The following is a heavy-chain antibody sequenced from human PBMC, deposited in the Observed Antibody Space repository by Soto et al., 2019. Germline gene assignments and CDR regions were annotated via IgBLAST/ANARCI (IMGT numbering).Heavy chain of an antibody. CDR3: ARATHDYGALDY. J-gene: IGHJ4*02. CDR1: GFTFSSHN. D-gene: IGHD4-17*01. V-gene: IGHV3-21*01. Sequence: EVQLVESGGGLVKPGGSLRLSCTATGFTFSSHNMNWVRQAPGTGLEWVSYISTWSSYTFYADSVTGRFTISRDNAKNSLFLQMNSLRAEDTAVYYCARATHDYGALDYWGQGALVTVSS. CDR2: ISTWSSYT.